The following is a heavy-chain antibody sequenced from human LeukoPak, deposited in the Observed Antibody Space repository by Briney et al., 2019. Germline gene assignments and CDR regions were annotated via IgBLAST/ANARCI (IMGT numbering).Heavy chain of an antibody. J-gene: IGHJ4*02. D-gene: IGHD1-7*01. V-gene: IGHV4-39*01. CDR3: ARQVTGNYQWTFDI. CDR2: IHHTGTT. CDR1: GGSITSSYF. Sequence: PSETLSLTCTVSGGSITSSYFWGWIRQPPGKGPEWIGTIHHTGTTFYNPSLRSRVTIFLDLSQYQFHLKLSSVTAADTALYYCARQVTGNYQWTFDIWGQGALVTVSS.